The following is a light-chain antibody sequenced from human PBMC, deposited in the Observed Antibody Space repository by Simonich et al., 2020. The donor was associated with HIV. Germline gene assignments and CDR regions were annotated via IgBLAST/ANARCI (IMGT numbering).Light chain of an antibody. CDR1: SSNIGSNT. CDR3: AAWDDSLNGV. Sequence: QSVLTQPPSASGTPGQRVTISCSGSSSNIGSNTVNWYQQLPGAAPKLLIYSNNPRPSGVPDRFSASKSGTSASLAISGLQSEDEADYYCAAWDDSLNGVFGGGTKLTVL. CDR2: SNN. J-gene: IGLJ3*02. V-gene: IGLV1-44*01.